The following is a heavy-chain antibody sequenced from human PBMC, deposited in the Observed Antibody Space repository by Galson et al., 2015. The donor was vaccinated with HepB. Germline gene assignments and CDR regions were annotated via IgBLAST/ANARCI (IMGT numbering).Heavy chain of an antibody. CDR3: ATNGDCSSTNCYLPFDY. CDR2: ISYDGSNK. D-gene: IGHD2-2*01. J-gene: IGHJ4*02. Sequence: LRLSCAASGFTFKTYAMHWVRQAPGKGLEWVAVISYDGSNKYYADSVKGRFTISRDNSKNTLYLQMNSLRAEDMAVYYCATNGDCSSTNCYLPFDYWGQGTLVTVSS. V-gene: IGHV3-30*04. CDR1: GFTFKTYA.